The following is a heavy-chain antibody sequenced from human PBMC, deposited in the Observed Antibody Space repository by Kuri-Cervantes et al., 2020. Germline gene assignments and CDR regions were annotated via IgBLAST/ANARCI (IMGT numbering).Heavy chain of an antibody. CDR1: GGSFTGYY. Sequence: SETLSLTCAVYGGSFTGYYWTWIRQSPGKGLEWIGEINHSGSTNYNPSLKSRVTISVDTSKNQFSLKLSSVTAADTAVYYCARGAHSSSWTTGFGYWGQGTLVTVSS. J-gene: IGHJ4*02. CDR2: INHSGST. D-gene: IGHD6-13*01. V-gene: IGHV4-34*01. CDR3: ARGAHSSSWTTGFGY.